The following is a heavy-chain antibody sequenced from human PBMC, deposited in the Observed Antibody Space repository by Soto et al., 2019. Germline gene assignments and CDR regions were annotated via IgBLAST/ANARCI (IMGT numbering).Heavy chain of an antibody. D-gene: IGHD5-12*01. CDR1: GFTFSYYS. J-gene: IGHJ4*02. CDR3: VRWDGYADL. Sequence: EVQLLESGGGLVQPGGSLRLSCAASGFTFSYYSMAWVRQTPEKGLEWVSGMSIGDEKTFYIDSVRGRFTVSRDSVKNTVDLQRNYLRAEDRALYYCVRWDGYADLWGQGTLVTVSS. CDR2: MSIGDEKT. V-gene: IGHV3-23*01.